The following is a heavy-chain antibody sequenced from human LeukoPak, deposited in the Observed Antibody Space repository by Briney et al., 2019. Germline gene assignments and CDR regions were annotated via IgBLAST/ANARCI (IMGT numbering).Heavy chain of an antibody. J-gene: IGHJ4*03. Sequence: PSETLSLTCTVSGGSITDYYWSWIRQSPGKGLEWIAEINHRGDTNYNPSVKSRVTISVDTSKNQFSLKVTSLTAADTAVYYCARGPTISETGYFDYWGQGTLVTVSS. CDR3: ARGPTISETGYFDY. CDR2: INHRGDT. D-gene: IGHD1-1*01. CDR1: GGSITDYY. V-gene: IGHV4-34*01.